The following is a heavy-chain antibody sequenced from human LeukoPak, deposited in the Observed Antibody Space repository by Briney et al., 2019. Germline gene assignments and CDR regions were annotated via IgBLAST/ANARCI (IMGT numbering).Heavy chain of an antibody. Sequence: GGSLRLSCAASGYTLSSHGLTRVPQAPGKGLEWVSTINGAGDNTYYAETVKGRFTISRDNSKNTLYLQMHSLRAEDTAIYYCAKVSVCYGCYLDYWGQGTLVTVS. CDR1: GYTLSSHG. J-gene: IGHJ4*02. V-gene: IGHV3-23*01. CDR3: AKVSVCYGCYLDY. D-gene: IGHD3-16*01. CDR2: INGAGDNT.